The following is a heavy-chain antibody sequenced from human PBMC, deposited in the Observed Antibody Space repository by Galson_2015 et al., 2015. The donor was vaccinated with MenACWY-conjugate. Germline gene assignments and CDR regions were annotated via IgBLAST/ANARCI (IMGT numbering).Heavy chain of an antibody. Sequence: SLRLSCAASGFTFNRYGMHWVRQAPGKGLEWVATISSDGSNENYADSVKGRFTSSRDNSKNTLYLRMNSLRAEDTAVYYCAKDWGCNFRSGSSYFEYWGQGTLVTVSS. CDR3: AKDWGCNFRSGSSYFEY. CDR2: ISSDGSNE. D-gene: IGHD3-10*01. J-gene: IGHJ4*02. V-gene: IGHV3-30*18. CDR1: GFTFNRYG.